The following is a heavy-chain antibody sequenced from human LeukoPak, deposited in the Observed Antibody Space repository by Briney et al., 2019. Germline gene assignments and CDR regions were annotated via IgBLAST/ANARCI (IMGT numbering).Heavy chain of an antibody. CDR2: TYNSGST. Sequence: SETLSLTCTVSGGSIRTSYWSWIRQPPGKGLEWIGCTYNSGSTKYNPSLNSRVTISEDTSKNQFSLRMSSVTAADTAVYYCARASPGAIFYYGMDVWGQGPRSPSP. J-gene: IGHJ6*02. D-gene: IGHD3-9*01. CDR1: GGSIRTSY. CDR3: ARASPGAIFYYGMDV. V-gene: IGHV4-59*01.